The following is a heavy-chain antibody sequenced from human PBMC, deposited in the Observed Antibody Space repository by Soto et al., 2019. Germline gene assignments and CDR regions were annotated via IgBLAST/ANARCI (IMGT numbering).Heavy chain of an antibody. CDR2: IKQDGSEK. V-gene: IGHV3-7*01. CDR1: GFTFSSYW. J-gene: IGHJ4*02. D-gene: IGHD6-13*01. CDR3: ARYAGYSRSWYPY. Sequence: GGSLRLSCAASGFTFSSYWMSWVRQAPGKGLEWVANIKQDGSEKYYVDSVKGRFTISRDNAKNSLYLQMNSLRAEDTAVYYCARYAGYSRSWYPYWGQGTLVTVSS.